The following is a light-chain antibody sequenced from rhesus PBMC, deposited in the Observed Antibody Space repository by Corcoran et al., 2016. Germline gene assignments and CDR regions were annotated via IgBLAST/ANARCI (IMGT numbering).Light chain of an antibody. CDR1: QGISTY. J-gene: IGKJ1*01. V-gene: IGKV1-43*01. CDR2: APS. Sequence: DIQMTQSPSSLSASAGDIVTITFRVSQGISTYLKRYQQKPGKSPKRLVYAPSSLESGVPARFCGSGSGTEFTLTIRSLQPKDFATYYCLQCDNKPWTFSQGTKVEIK. CDR3: LQCDNKPWT.